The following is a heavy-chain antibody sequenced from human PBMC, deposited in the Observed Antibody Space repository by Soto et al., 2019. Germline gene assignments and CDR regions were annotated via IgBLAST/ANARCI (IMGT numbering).Heavy chain of an antibody. CDR2: IYYSGST. Sequence: PSETLSLTCTVSGGSISSGGYCWSWIRQHPGKGVEWIGYIYYSGSTYYNPSLKSRVTISVDTSKNQFSLKLSSVTAADTAVYYCASTIAYYYYGMDVWGQGTTVTVSS. J-gene: IGHJ6*02. V-gene: IGHV4-31*03. D-gene: IGHD3-9*01. CDR3: ASTIAYYYYGMDV. CDR1: GGSISSGGYC.